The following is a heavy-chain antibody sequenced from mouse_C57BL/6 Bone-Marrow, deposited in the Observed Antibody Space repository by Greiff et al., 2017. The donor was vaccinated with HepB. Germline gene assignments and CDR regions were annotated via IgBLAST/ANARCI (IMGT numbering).Heavy chain of an antibody. CDR2: IDPSDSYT. CDR3: ARSDRLGYYFDY. V-gene: IGHV1-69*01. Sequence: QVQLQQPGAELVMPGASVKLSCKASGYTFTSYWMHWVKQRPGQGLEWIGEIDPSDSYTNYNQQFKGKSTLTVDKSSSTAYMQLSSLTSEDSAVYYCARSDRLGYYFDYWGQGTTLTVSS. D-gene: IGHD3-3*01. CDR1: GYTFTSYW. J-gene: IGHJ2*01.